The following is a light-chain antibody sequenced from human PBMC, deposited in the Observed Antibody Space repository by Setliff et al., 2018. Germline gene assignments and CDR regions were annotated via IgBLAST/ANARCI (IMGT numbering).Light chain of an antibody. CDR3: SSYAGGNSFV. CDR2: EVT. J-gene: IGLJ2*01. Sequence: QSALTQPPSASGSPGQSVTISCTGASSDAGGYNDVFRYNYVAWYQQHPGKAPKLIISEVTKRPSGVPDRFSGSKSGNTASLTVSGLQAEDEADYYCSSYAGGNSFVFGGGTKVTVL. CDR1: SSDAGGYNDVFRYNY. V-gene: IGLV2-8*01.